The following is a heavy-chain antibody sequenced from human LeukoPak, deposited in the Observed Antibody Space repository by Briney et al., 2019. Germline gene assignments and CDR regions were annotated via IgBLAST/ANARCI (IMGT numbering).Heavy chain of an antibody. V-gene: IGHV3-23*01. CDR2: ISGSGDPA. CDR1: GFTFSNYV. CDR3: AKIRAPSGWFNSDY. J-gene: IGHJ4*02. D-gene: IGHD6-19*01. Sequence: GGSLRLSCAASGFTFSNYVMSWVRQAPGKGLEWVSGISGSGDPAYYADSVKGRFTISRDNSKNTLYLQMNSLRVEDTAAYYCAKIRAPSGWFNSDYWGQGTLVTVSS.